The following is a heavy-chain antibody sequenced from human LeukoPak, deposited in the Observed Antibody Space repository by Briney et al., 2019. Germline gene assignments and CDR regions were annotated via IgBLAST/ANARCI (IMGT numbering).Heavy chain of an antibody. D-gene: IGHD4-17*01. Sequence: SETLSLTCAVSGDSISSDKWWSWVRQPPGKGLEYIGEFHQRVSTNYNPSLKSRLTISVDNSKNQFSLKLSSVTAADTAVYYCARYRLDYGWFDPWGQGTLVTVSS. CDR3: ARYRLDYGWFDP. J-gene: IGHJ5*02. CDR1: GDSISSDKW. V-gene: IGHV4-4*02. CDR2: FHQRVST.